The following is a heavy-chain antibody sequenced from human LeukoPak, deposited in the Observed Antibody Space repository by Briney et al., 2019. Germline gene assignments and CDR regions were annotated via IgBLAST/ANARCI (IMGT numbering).Heavy chain of an antibody. Sequence: PSETLSLTCTGSGGSISRYYWSWIRQPPGKGLEWIGYIYYSWSTNYNPSLKSRVTISVDTSKNQFSLKLSSVTAADTAVYYCARGIAARDDAFDIWGQGTMVTVSS. V-gene: IGHV4-59*01. CDR3: ARGIAARDDAFDI. CDR1: GGSISRYY. D-gene: IGHD6-6*01. J-gene: IGHJ3*02. CDR2: IYYSWST.